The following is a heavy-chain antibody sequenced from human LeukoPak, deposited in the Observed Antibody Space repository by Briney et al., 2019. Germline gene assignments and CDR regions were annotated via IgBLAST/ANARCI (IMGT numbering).Heavy chain of an antibody. CDR3: ARDRVVVPAAFDY. V-gene: IGHV1-2*02. D-gene: IGHD2-2*01. Sequence: ASVKLSCKASGYTFTAYYMHWVRQAPGQGLESMGWINPNSGGTNYAQKFQGRVTMTRDTSISTAYMELSRLRSDDTAVYYCARDRVVVPAAFDYWGQGTLVTVSS. CDR2: INPNSGGT. J-gene: IGHJ4*02. CDR1: GYTFTAYY.